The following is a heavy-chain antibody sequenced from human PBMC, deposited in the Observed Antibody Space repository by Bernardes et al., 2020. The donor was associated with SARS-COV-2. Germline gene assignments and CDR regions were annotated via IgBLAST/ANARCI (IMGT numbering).Heavy chain of an antibody. CDR2: INDYGTRT. D-gene: IGHD3-16*01. CDR3: VKDLSGTYAFDY. Sequence: SLRLSCSASGFTFTRHAMHWVRQAPGRGLEYVSGINDYGTRTHYGDSVKARFTISRDDSTNTVHLQMSSLRVEDTALYYCVKDLSGTYAFDYWGQGILVTVS. CDR1: GFTFTRHA. V-gene: IGHV3-64D*06. J-gene: IGHJ4*02.